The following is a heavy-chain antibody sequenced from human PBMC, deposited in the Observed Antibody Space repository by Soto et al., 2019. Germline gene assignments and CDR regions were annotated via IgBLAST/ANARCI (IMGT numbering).Heavy chain of an antibody. D-gene: IGHD6-19*01. J-gene: IGHJ2*01. V-gene: IGHV1-69*12. Sequence: QVQLVQSGAEVKKPGSSVKVSCKASGGTFSTYAISWVRQAPGQGLEWMGGTIPLFGTANYAQKFQGRVMITADEATSTADMERSSLRSEDTAVYYCAQTLGSAVAGPGRFDLWGRGTLITVSS. CDR2: TIPLFGTA. CDR1: GGTFSTYA. CDR3: AQTLGSAVAGPGRFDL.